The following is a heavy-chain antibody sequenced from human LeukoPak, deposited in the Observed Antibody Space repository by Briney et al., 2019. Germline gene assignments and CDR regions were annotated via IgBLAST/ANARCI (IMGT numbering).Heavy chain of an antibody. Sequence: PGGSLRLSCAASGFTFSSYGMHWVRQAPGKGLEGVAFIRYDGSNKYYADSVKGRFTISRDNSKNTLYLQMNSLRAEDTAVYYCAKVALSGGALLAQIDYWGQGTLVTVSS. D-gene: IGHD2-21*01. CDR3: AKVALSGGALLAQIDY. CDR2: IRYDGSNK. J-gene: IGHJ4*02. CDR1: GFTFSSYG. V-gene: IGHV3-30*02.